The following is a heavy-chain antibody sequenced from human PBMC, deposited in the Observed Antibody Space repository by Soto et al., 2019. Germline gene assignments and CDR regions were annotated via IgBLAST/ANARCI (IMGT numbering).Heavy chain of an antibody. CDR3: AREAGDDYGDFDDY. CDR1: GGSIISYY. J-gene: IGHJ4*02. V-gene: IGHV4-4*07. CDR2: IYSTGTT. Sequence: SETLSLTCTVSGGSIISYYWSWLRQPAGKGLEWIGRIYSTGTTTCNPALKSRVTMSVDRSKNQFSLKLTSVTAADTAVYYCAREAGDDYGDFDDYWGQGTQVTVSS. D-gene: IGHD4-17*01.